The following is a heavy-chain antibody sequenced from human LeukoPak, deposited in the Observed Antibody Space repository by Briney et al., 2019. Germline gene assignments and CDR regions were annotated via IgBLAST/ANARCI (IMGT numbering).Heavy chain of an antibody. CDR1: GFTFSSYW. V-gene: IGHV3-7*01. CDR3: AKDRGFGIVGAIDY. Sequence: RTGGSLRLSCAASGFTFSSYWMSWVRQAPGKGLEWVANIKQDGSEKYYVDSVKGRFTISRDNAKNSLYLQMNSLRAEDTAVYYCAKDRGFGIVGAIDYWGQGTLVTVSS. D-gene: IGHD1-26*01. J-gene: IGHJ4*02. CDR2: IKQDGSEK.